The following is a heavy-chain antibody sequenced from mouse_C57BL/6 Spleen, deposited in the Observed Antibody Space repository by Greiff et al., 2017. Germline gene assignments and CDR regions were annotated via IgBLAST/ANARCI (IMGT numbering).Heavy chain of an antibody. D-gene: IGHD3-2*02. CDR1: GFTFSSYA. J-gene: IGHJ2*01. V-gene: IGHV5-9-1*02. CDR2: ISSGGDYI. CDR3: TSETAQVYYFDY. Sequence: EVQGVESGEGLVKPGGSLKLSCAASGFTFSSYAMSWVRQTPEKRLEWVAYISSGGDYIYYADTVKGRFTISRDNARNTLYLQMSSLKSEDTAMYYCTSETAQVYYFDYWGQGTTLTVSS.